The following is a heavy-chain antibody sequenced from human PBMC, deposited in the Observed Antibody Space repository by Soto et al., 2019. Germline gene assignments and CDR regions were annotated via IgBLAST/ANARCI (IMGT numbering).Heavy chain of an antibody. D-gene: IGHD2-2*02. CDR1: GFNFSGSA. CDR3: CGRGVNSLLYI. Sequence: EVQLVESGGDLVQRGGSLKLSCTGLGFNFSGSALHWVRQPSGKGLEWVGRTRGRAKKYATSYATSVRGRFDLSRDNAKNTSFLQKNSLRYERTVFYSFCGRGVNSLLYIWGQGTVITDSS. CDR2: TRGRAKKYAT. J-gene: IGHJ4*02. V-gene: IGHV3-73*01.